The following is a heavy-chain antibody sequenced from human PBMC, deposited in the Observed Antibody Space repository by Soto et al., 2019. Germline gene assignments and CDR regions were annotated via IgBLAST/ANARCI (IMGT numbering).Heavy chain of an antibody. CDR3: ARGGWGANTVVTPSVLGLDY. J-gene: IGHJ4*02. V-gene: IGHV3-53*01. CDR1: GFTVSSNY. Sequence: EVQLVESGGGLIQPGGSLRLSCAASGFTVSSNYMSWVRQAPGKGLEWVSVIYSGGSTYYADSVKGRFTISRDNSKNTLYLQMNSRGAEDTAVYYCARGGWGANTVVTPSVLGLDYWGQGTLVTVSS. D-gene: IGHD2-21*02. CDR2: IYSGGST.